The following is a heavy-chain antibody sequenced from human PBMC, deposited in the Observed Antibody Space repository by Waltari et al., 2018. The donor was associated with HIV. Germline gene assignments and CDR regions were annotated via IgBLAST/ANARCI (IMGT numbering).Heavy chain of an antibody. CDR3: ARGPIVGSYANY. Sequence: VQLVQSGAEVKKPGASVKISCKTSGYTFTNFFLHWVRQAPGGGLEWMGRCAPASPATLPAHVFQDRLIMTGDTTTGTAYLELTSLTPNDTGFYFCARGPIVGSYANYWGQGTLVTVSS. D-gene: IGHD3-10*01. CDR1: GYTFTNFF. J-gene: IGHJ4*02. CDR2: CAPASPAT. V-gene: IGHV1-2*05.